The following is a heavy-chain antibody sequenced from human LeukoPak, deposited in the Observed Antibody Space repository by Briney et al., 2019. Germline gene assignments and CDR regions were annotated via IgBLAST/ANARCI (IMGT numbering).Heavy chain of an antibody. CDR2: INHSGST. J-gene: IGHJ5*02. CDR3: ARAGGVHWFDP. CDR1: GGSFSDYY. D-gene: IGHD2-8*02. V-gene: IGHV4-34*01. Sequence: PSETLSLTCAVYGGSFSDYYWTWIRQPPGKGLEWIGEINHSGSTNYNPSLKSRVTISGDTSKSQFSLKLSSVTAADTAVYYCARAGGVHWFDPWGQGTLVTVSS.